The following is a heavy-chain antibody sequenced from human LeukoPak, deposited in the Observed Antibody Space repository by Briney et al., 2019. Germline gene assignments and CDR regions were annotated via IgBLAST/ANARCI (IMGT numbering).Heavy chain of an antibody. D-gene: IGHD3-16*01. CDR3: ARDPEGFGATYFDY. CDR1: GFSFSSYN. CDR2: IGRSASNM. Sequence: GGSLRLSCVASGFSFSSYNMNWVRQAPGKGLEWVSSIGRSASNMYYADSVKGRFTISRDSAKNSFYLQMNSLRAEDTAVFYCARDPEGFGATYFDYWGQGTLVTVSS. V-gene: IGHV3-21*01. J-gene: IGHJ4*02.